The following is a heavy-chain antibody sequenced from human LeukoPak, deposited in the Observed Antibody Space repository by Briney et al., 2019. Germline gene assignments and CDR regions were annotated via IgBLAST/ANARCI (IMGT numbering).Heavy chain of an antibody. D-gene: IGHD1-14*01. CDR3: VKDLNGNRSFDY. V-gene: IGHV3-64D*06. CDR1: GFTFGAYF. Sequence: GGSLRLSCSASGFTFGAYFMHWVRQAPGKGLQYVSSISSNEYDTYYADSVKGRFTISRDNSKNTLFLQMNNLRPEDTAVYYCVKDLNGNRSFDYRGQGTLVTVSS. J-gene: IGHJ4*02. CDR2: ISSNEYDT.